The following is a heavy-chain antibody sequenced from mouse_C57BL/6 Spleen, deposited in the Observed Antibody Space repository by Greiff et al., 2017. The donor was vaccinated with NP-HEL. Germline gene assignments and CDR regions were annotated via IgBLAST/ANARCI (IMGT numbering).Heavy chain of an antibody. CDR2: INPYNGGT. V-gene: IGHV1-19*01. J-gene: IGHJ1*03. CDR3: ARRGVTTGYWYFDV. D-gene: IGHD2-2*01. Sequence: EVQLQQSGPVLVKPGASVKMSCKASGYTFTDYYMNWVKQSHGKSLEWIGVINPYNGGTSYNQKFKGKATLTVDKSSSTAYMELNSLTSEDSAVYYCARRGVTTGYWYFDVWGTGTTVTVSS. CDR1: GYTFTDYY.